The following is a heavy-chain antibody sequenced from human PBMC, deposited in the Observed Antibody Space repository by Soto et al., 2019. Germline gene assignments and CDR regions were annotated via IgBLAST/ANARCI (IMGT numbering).Heavy chain of an antibody. D-gene: IGHD2-21*02. Sequence: SETLSLTCTVSGGSISNYYWSLIRQPPGKGLEWIGFIYNTGSTSYNPSLKSRVTMSVYTSKNQISLRLSSATAADTAMYFCAKTPQGDYAFDIWGQGTLVTVS. CDR3: AKTPQGDYAFDI. J-gene: IGHJ3*02. CDR1: GGSISNYY. V-gene: IGHV4-4*08. CDR2: IYNTGST.